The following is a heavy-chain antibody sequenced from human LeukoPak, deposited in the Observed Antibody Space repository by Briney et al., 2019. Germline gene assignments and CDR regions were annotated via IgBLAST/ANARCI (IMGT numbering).Heavy chain of an antibody. D-gene: IGHD6-19*01. V-gene: IGHV3-74*01. CDR3: ARGIAVAGRYYYYYMDV. J-gene: IGHJ6*03. Sequence: PGGSLRLSCAASGFTFSSYWMHWVRQAPGKGLVWVSRINTDGSSTSYADSVKGRFTISRDNAKNTLYLQMNRLRAEDTAVYYCARGIAVAGRYYYYYMDVWGKGTTVTVSS. CDR1: GFTFSSYW. CDR2: INTDGSST.